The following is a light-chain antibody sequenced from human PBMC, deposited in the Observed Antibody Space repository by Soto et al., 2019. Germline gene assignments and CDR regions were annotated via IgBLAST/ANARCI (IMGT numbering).Light chain of an antibody. V-gene: IGKV2-28*01. CDR1: QSLLQSNGNNY. CDR2: LGS. J-gene: IGKJ5*01. CDR3: MQALQTPLT. Sequence: DIVMTQSPLSLPVTPGAPASISCRSSQSLLQSNGNNYLDWYLQKQGQSPQLLIYLGSNRASGVTDRFSGSGSGTDFTLKISRVEAEDVGIYYCMQALQTPLTFGQGTRLEIK.